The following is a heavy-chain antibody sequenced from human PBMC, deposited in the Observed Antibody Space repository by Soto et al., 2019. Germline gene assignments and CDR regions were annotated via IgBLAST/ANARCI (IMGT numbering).Heavy chain of an antibody. Sequence: SETLSLTCTVSGGPISSSSYYWGWIRQPPGKGLEWIGIIYYSGSTYYNPSLKSRVTISVDTAKNQFSLKLSSVTAADTAVYYCARLVNGSGSQNDAFDIWGQGTMVTVSS. CDR3: ARLVNGSGSQNDAFDI. CDR1: GGPISSSSYY. CDR2: IYYSGST. J-gene: IGHJ3*02. V-gene: IGHV4-39*01. D-gene: IGHD3-10*01.